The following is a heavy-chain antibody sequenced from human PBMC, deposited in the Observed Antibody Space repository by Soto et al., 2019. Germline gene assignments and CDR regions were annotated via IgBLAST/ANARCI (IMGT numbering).Heavy chain of an antibody. V-gene: IGHV1-18*01. J-gene: IGHJ4*02. CDR3: ARGRYGDY. CDR1: GYTFTSYG. D-gene: IGHD1-1*01. CDR2: ISAHNGNT. Sequence: QVHLVQSGAEVKKPGASVKVSCKASGYTFTSYGITWVRQAPGQGLEWMGWISAHNGNTDYAQKLQVRVIVTRDTSTRTAYMALRSLISDGTAVYYCARGRYGDYWGQGALVTVSS.